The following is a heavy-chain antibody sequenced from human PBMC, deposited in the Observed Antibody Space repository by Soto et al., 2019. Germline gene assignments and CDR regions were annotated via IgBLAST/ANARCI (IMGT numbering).Heavy chain of an antibody. Sequence: QVQLVQSGAEVKKPGASVKVSCKTSGYTFTNYYMHWVRQAPGQGLEWMGIIKCSGGETTYAQSFVGRVTMTSDTSTSTVYMEGSSLRSEGPAVYYCAIGGDVVLVTAPLDPWGQGTLVTVSS. D-gene: IGHD2-21*02. V-gene: IGHV1-46*03. CDR3: AIGGDVVLVTAPLDP. CDR2: IKCSGGET. J-gene: IGHJ5*02. CDR1: GYTFTNYY.